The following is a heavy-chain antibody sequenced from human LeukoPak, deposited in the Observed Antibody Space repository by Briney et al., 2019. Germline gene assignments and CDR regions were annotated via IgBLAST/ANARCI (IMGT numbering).Heavy chain of an antibody. CDR3: AKRVSYSSGSHFDY. V-gene: IGHV3-23*01. Sequence: GGSLRLSCAASGFTFSSYAMSWVRQVPGKGLEWVSIISDIGGSTYYADSVKGRFTISRDNSKNTVYLQMNSLRAEDTAIYYCAKRVSYSSGSHFDYWGQGTLVTVSS. CDR1: GFTFSSYA. J-gene: IGHJ4*02. CDR2: ISDIGGST. D-gene: IGHD3-10*01.